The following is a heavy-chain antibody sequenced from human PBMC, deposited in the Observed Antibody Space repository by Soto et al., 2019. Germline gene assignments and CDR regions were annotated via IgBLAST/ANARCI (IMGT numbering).Heavy chain of an antibody. CDR2: ISSSGSTI. CDR3: ARKGAAAGHYYYYYYMDV. Sequence: GGSLRLSCAASGFTFSDCYMSWIRQAPGKGLEWVSYISSSGSTIYYADSVKGRFTISRDNAKNSLYLQMNSLRAEDTAVYYCARKGAAAGHYYYYYYMDVWGKGTTVTVSS. D-gene: IGHD6-13*01. V-gene: IGHV3-11*01. CDR1: GFTFSDCY. J-gene: IGHJ6*03.